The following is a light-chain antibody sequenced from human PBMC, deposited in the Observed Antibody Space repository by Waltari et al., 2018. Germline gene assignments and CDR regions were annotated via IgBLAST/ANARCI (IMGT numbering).Light chain of an antibody. CDR3: EQYNNWPPCT. CDR1: QYIGTN. Sequence: EIVMTQSPATLSVSPGERVTLPGRASQYIGTNLAWYQPKPGQAPRLLIYTASTRATGIPARFSGSGSGTDFTLTISGLQSEDFAVYYCEQYNNWPPCTFGQGTRLEI. V-gene: IGKV3D-15*01. CDR2: TAS. J-gene: IGKJ2*02.